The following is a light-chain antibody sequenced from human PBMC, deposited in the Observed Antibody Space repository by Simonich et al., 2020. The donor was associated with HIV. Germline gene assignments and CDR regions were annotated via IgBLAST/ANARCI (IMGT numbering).Light chain of an antibody. J-gene: IGKJ1*01. V-gene: IGKV1-39*01. CDR1: QGISNS. Sequence: DIQMTQSPSSLSASVGDRVTITCRASQGISNSLAWYQQKPGKAPNLLIYKASSLESWVPSRFSGSGSWTDFSLTISSLQPEDFATYYCQQSYSAPKTFGQGTKVEIK. CDR3: QQSYSAPKT. CDR2: KAS.